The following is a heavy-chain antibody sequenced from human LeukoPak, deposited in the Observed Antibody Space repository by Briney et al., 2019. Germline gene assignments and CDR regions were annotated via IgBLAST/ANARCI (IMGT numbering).Heavy chain of an antibody. CDR3: TTNGYYCMDV. CDR1: GGSISSSTNW. D-gene: IGHD2-8*01. J-gene: IGHJ6*03. V-gene: IGHV4-4*02. CDR2: IYHSGGT. Sequence: SGTLSLTCAVSGGSISSSTNWWSWVRQPPGKGLEWIGEIYHSGGTNYNPSLKSRITISVDKSQNQFSLKVNSLTAADTAVYYCTTNGYYCMDVWGKGTTVTVSS.